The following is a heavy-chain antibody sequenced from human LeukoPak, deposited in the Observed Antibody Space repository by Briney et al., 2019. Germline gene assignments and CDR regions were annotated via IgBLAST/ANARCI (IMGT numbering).Heavy chain of an antibody. Sequence: ASVKVSCKASGYTFTSYDINWVRQATGQGLEWVGWMNPNSGNTGYAQKFQGRVTITRNTSISTAYMELSSLRSEDTAVYYCARGGEMATKVLYSYYYYMDVWAKGTTVTVSS. CDR1: GYTFTSYD. J-gene: IGHJ6*03. V-gene: IGHV1-8*03. CDR3: ARGGEMATKVLYSYYYYMDV. CDR2: MNPNSGNT. D-gene: IGHD5-24*01.